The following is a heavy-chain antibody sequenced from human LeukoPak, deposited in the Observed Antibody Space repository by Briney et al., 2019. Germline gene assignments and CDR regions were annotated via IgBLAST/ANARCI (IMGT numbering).Heavy chain of an antibody. V-gene: IGHV4-39*07. D-gene: IGHD4-17*01. CDR2: IYYSGST. Sequence: SETLSLTCTVSGGPISSSSYYWGWIRQPPGKGLEWIGSIYYSGSTYYNPSLKSRVTIPVDTSKNQFSLKLSSVTAADTAVYYCARGGYGDYEVSAYWGQGTLVTVSS. J-gene: IGHJ4*02. CDR3: ARGGYGDYEVSAY. CDR1: GGPISSSSYY.